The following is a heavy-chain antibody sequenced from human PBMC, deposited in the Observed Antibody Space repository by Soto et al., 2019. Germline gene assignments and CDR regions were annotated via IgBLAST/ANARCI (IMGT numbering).Heavy chain of an antibody. J-gene: IGHJ4*02. Sequence: EVRLVESGGGLVQPGGSLRLSCAASGFIVSGIFMTWVRQVPGKGPEWVSTLSSDDKTYYADSVGGRFTISRDSSKNTLFLQMNTLRAEDTAVYHCARDIFGGSYDFWHGGQGTLVTVSS. V-gene: IGHV3-66*01. CDR3: ARDIFGGSYDFWH. CDR2: LSSDDKT. CDR1: GFIVSGIF. D-gene: IGHD3-3*01.